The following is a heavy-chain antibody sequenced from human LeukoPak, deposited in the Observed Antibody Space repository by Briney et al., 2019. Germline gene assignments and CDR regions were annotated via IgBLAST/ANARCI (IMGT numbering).Heavy chain of an antibody. CDR3: ARGNYEYVWGGIDY. CDR2: IYHSGRT. J-gene: IGHJ4*02. V-gene: IGHV4-4*02. Sequence: PSGTLSLTCAVSDGSISSSNWWSWVRQPPGKGLEWIGEIYHSGRTNYNPSLKSRVTISVDTSKNQLSLKLSSVAAADRAVYYCARGNYEYVWGGIDYWGQGTLVTVSS. D-gene: IGHD3-16*01. CDR1: DGSISSSNW.